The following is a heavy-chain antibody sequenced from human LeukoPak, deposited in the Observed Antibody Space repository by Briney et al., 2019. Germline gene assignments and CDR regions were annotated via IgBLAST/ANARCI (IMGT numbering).Heavy chain of an antibody. CDR3: ARGGYDFDY. CDR2: IRSKANSYAT. D-gene: IGHD5-12*01. J-gene: IGHJ4*02. Sequence: GGSLRLSCAASGFTFSGSAMHWVRQASGKGLEWVGRIRSKANSYATAYAASVKGRFTISRDGSKNTAYLQMNSLRAEDTAVYYCARGGYDFDYWGQGNLVTVSS. V-gene: IGHV3-73*01. CDR1: GFTFSGSA.